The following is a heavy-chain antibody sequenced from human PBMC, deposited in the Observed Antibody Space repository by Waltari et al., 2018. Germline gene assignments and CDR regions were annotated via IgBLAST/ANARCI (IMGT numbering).Heavy chain of an antibody. CDR2: IYYSGTT. D-gene: IGHD3-22*01. CDR1: GGPIRRRGYY. V-gene: IGHV4-39*01. J-gene: IGHJ4*02. CDR3: ARQSYYDESGHD. Sequence: QLELQESGPGLVKPSETLSLTCSVSGGPIRRRGYYWVGIRQPPGKGLEWIGSIYYSGTTYYNPSLNSRVTISVDTSKNQFSLKLTSVTAADTAMYFCARQSYYDESGHDWGQGTLVTVSS.